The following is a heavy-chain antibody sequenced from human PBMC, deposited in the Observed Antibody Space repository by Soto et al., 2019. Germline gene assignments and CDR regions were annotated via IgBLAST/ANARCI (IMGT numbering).Heavy chain of an antibody. V-gene: IGHV3-74*01. J-gene: IGHJ4*02. Sequence: EVQLVESGGGLVQPGGSLRLSCAASGFTFRSSWMYWVRQTPGKGPVWVSCINGAGGVIYYADSVKGRFTISRDNARDTLYLQMNSLTTEESTVYYCVREIRWGQGTLVSVSS. CDR3: VREIR. CDR1: GFTFRSSW. CDR2: INGAGGVI.